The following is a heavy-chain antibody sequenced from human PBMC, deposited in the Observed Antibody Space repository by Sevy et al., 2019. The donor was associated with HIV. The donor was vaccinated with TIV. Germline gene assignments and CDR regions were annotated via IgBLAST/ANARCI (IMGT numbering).Heavy chain of an antibody. Sequence: GGSLRLSCAASGFTFSSYAMSWVRQAPGKGLEWVSAISGSGGSTYYADSVKGRFTISRDNSKNTRYLQMNSLRAEDTAVYYCAKDQIKVDIVVVPAAHYYYYGMDVWGQGTTVTVSS. CDR1: GFTFSSYA. J-gene: IGHJ6*02. D-gene: IGHD2-2*01. CDR3: AKDQIKVDIVVVPAAHYYYYGMDV. V-gene: IGHV3-23*01. CDR2: ISGSGGST.